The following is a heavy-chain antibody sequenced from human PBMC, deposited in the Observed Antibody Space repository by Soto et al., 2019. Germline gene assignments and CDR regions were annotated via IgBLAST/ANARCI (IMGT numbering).Heavy chain of an antibody. Sequence: QLQLQESGPGLVKPSETLSLTCTVSGGSISSSSYYWGWIRQPPGKGLEWIGSIYYSGSTYYNPSLKRRVTISVDTSKNQFSLKLSSVTAADTAVYYCARTVLRYFDWLLYPYGMDVWGQGTTVTVSS. CDR2: IYYSGST. CDR3: ARTVLRYFDWLLYPYGMDV. D-gene: IGHD3-9*01. V-gene: IGHV4-39*01. CDR1: GGSISSSSYY. J-gene: IGHJ6*02.